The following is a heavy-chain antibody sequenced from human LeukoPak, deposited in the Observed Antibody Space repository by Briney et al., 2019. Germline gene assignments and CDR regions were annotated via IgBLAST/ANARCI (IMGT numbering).Heavy chain of an antibody. CDR3: ARGRVAAAGDYYYYYYMDV. CDR1: GFTFSSYA. V-gene: IGHV3-30*04. D-gene: IGHD6-13*01. Sequence: GGSLRLSCAASGFTFSSYAMHWVRQAPGKGLEWVAVISYDGSNKYYADSVKGRFTISRDNSKNTLYLQMNSLRAEDTAVYYCARGRVAAAGDYYYYYYMDVWGKGTTVTVSS. CDR2: ISYDGSNK. J-gene: IGHJ6*03.